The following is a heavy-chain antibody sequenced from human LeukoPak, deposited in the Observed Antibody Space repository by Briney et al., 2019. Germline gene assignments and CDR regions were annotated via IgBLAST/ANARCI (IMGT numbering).Heavy chain of an antibody. CDR1: GFTFSNAW. D-gene: IGHD6-6*01. CDR3: TRDTEYSSSSGFDY. CDR2: IRSKAYGGTT. Sequence: GGSLRLSCAASGFTFSNAWMSWVRQAPGKGLEWVGFIRSKAYGGTTEYAASVKGRFTIPRDDSKSIAYLQMNSLKTEDTAVYYCTRDTEYSSSSGFDYWGQGTLVTVSS. J-gene: IGHJ4*02. V-gene: IGHV3-49*04.